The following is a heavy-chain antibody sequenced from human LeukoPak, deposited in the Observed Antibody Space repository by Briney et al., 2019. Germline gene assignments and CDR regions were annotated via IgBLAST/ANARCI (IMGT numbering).Heavy chain of an antibody. V-gene: IGHV4-38-2*02. D-gene: IGHD1-1*01. J-gene: IGHJ4*01. CDR2: ISQSGNS. CDR1: GYSISSGYD. Sequence: SETLSLTCTVSGYSISSGYDWGWIRQSPGKGLEWIGSISQSGNSYDNPSLKGRVTISVDTSKNLFFLRLSSVTAADTAVYFCARSELNDYFKYWGHGTLVTVSS. CDR3: ARSELNDYFKY.